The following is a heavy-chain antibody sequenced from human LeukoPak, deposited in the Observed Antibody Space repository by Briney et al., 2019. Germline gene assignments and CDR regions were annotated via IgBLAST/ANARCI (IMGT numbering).Heavy chain of an antibody. V-gene: IGHV3-48*01. Sequence: PGESLRLSCAASGFTFSTYNMNWVRQAPGKGLEWVSYISSSSSTIYYADSVKGRFTISRDNAKNSLYLQMNSLRAEDTAVYYCARDTGDGYYYFDYWGQGTLVTVSS. J-gene: IGHJ4*02. D-gene: IGHD5-24*01. CDR2: ISSSSSTI. CDR3: ARDTGDGYYYFDY. CDR1: GFTFSTYN.